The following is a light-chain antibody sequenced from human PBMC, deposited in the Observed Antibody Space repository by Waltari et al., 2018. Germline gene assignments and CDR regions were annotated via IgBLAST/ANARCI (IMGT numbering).Light chain of an antibody. V-gene: IGKV3-15*01. CDR1: QRITTN. CDR3: LQYSNWYRT. J-gene: IGKJ1*01. Sequence: IVMTQSPATLSVSPGETATLPCRANQRITTNLAWFPQKPGQAPRLLIYDASSRATGIPDRFSGGGSGTDFTLTISSLQSADFAVYYCLQYSNWYRTFGPGTKVEIK. CDR2: DAS.